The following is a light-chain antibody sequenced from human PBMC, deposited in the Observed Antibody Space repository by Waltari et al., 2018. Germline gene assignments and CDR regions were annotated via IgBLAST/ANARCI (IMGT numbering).Light chain of an antibody. CDR2: EVS. CDR1: SSDVGGYNH. V-gene: IGLV2-14*01. Sequence: QSALTQPASVSGSPGQSITTSCPGTSSDVGGYNHVSWYQQLPGKPPKLIISEVSNRPSGVSDRFSGSKSGNPASLTISGLQAEDEADYYCTSYTSISTRVFGGGTKLTVL. J-gene: IGLJ3*02. CDR3: TSYTSISTRV.